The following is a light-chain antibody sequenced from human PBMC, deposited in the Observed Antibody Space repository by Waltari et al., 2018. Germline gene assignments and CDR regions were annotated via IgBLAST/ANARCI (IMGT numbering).Light chain of an antibody. CDR2: AAS. Sequence: DIQMTQSPSSLSVSVGDRVTITCRASQSISSYLNWYQQKPGKAPKLLIYAASSLQTGVPSRFSGSGSVTYFTLTISSLQPEDFATYSCEQSYGAPWTFGQGTKVEIK. CDR3: EQSYGAPWT. CDR1: QSISSY. V-gene: IGKV1-39*01. J-gene: IGKJ1*01.